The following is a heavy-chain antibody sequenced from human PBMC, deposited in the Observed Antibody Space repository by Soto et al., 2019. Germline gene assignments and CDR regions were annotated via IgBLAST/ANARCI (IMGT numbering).Heavy chain of an antibody. J-gene: IGHJ5*02. CDR3: ARDHGEKPWFDP. CDR2: INHIGSN. CDR1: GGSFSGYY. D-gene: IGHD7-27*01. V-gene: IGHV4-34*01. Sequence: PSESLSVTCAVYGGSFSGYYWSWIRQPPGKGLEWIGEINHIGSNNYNPSLKSRVTISVDMSKNQFSLKLSSVTAADTAVYHCARDHGEKPWFDPSGQGTLVTVSS.